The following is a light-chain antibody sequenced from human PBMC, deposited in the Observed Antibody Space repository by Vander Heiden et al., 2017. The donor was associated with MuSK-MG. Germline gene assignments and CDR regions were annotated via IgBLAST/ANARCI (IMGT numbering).Light chain of an antibody. Sequence: QSALTQPASVSGSPGQSITISCTGTSSDVGTYAFVSWYQPHPDKAPQLIVCDVHDRPSGVSDRFSGSKSGYTASLTISGLQAEDEAHYFCSSYTTSGTVGVGGGTKLTVL. CDR2: DVH. CDR1: SSDVGTYAF. CDR3: SSYTTSGTVG. V-gene: IGLV2-14*03. J-gene: IGLJ2*01.